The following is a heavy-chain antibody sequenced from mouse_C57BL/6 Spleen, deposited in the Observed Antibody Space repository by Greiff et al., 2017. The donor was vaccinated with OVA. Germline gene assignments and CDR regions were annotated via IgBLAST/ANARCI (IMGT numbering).Heavy chain of an antibody. D-gene: IGHD2-4*01. CDR3: ARAYDYDLIMDY. Sequence: EVKLQESGPGLVKPSQSLSLTCSVTGYSITSGYYWNWIRQFPGNKLEWMGYISYDGSNNYNPSLKNRISITRDTSKNQFFLKLNSVTTEDTATYYCARAYDYDLIMDYWGQGTSVTVSS. V-gene: IGHV3-6*01. CDR1: GYSITSGYY. J-gene: IGHJ4*01. CDR2: ISYDGSN.